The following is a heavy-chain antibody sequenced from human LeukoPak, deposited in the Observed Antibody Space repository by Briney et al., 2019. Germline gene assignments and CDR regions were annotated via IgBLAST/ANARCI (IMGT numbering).Heavy chain of an antibody. CDR2: INSDGSST. V-gene: IGHV3-74*01. CDR1: GFTFSIYW. CDR3: GRDPHAQQWPRGSYTH. J-gene: IGHJ4*02. D-gene: IGHD6-19*01. Sequence: PGRSLKLSCAASGFTFSIYWMHWVRQAPGKGLMWVSRINSDGSSTNYADSVKGRFTISRDNAKNTLYLQMNSLRSEDTAVCYCGRDPHAQQWPRGSYTHWGQGTLVTVSS.